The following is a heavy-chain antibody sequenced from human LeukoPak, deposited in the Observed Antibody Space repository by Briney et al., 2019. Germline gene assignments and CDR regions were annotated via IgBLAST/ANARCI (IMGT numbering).Heavy chain of an antibody. CDR1: GYTFTSYG. D-gene: IGHD6-19*01. Sequence: GASVEVSCKASGYTFTSYGISWVRQAPGQGPEWMGWIAAYNGDTKFLQKFQGRVTLTTDASTNTAYMELRSLTSDDTAVYYCARQAGYSTGWYGGYYFDHWGQGTPVTVSA. V-gene: IGHV1-18*01. CDR2: IAAYNGDT. J-gene: IGHJ4*02. CDR3: ARQAGYSTGWYGGYYFDH.